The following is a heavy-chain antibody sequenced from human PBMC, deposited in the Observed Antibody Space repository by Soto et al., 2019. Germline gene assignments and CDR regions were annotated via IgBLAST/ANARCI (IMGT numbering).Heavy chain of an antibody. J-gene: IGHJ6*02. D-gene: IGHD3-3*01. CDR1: GYTFTSYY. Sequence: ASVKVSCKASGYTFTSYYMHWVRQAPGQGLEWMGIINPSGGSTSYAQKFQGRVTMTRDTSTSTVYMELSSLRSEDTAVYYCARDKDFWSGYYYYYYYGMDVWGQGTTVTVSS. CDR2: INPSGGST. CDR3: ARDKDFWSGYYYYYYYGMDV. V-gene: IGHV1-46*01.